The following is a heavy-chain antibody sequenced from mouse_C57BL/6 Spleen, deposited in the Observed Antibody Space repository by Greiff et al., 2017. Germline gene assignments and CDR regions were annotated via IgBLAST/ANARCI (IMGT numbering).Heavy chain of an antibody. J-gene: IGHJ1*03. CDR2: INPNNGGT. CDR1: GYTFTDYY. Sequence: EVQLQQSGPELVKPGASVKISCKASGYTFTDYYMNWVKQSHGKSLEWIGDINPNNGGTSYNQKFKGKATVTVDKSSSTAYMELRSLTSEDSAVYYCARSTYYYGSSYGYFDGWGTGTTVTVSS. CDR3: ARSTYYYGSSYGYFDG. D-gene: IGHD1-1*01. V-gene: IGHV1-26*01.